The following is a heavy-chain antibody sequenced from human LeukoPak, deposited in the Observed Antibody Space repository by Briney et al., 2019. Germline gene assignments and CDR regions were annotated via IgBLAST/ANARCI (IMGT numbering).Heavy chain of an antibody. J-gene: IGHJ4*02. V-gene: IGHV3-33*06. CDR2: IWYDGSNK. CDR1: GFTFSSYG. Sequence: PGESLKISCAASGFTFSSYGMHWVRQAPGKGLEWVAVIWYDGSNKYYADSVKGRFTISRDNSKNTLYLQMNSLRAEDTAVYYCAKDLSSSWYGLDHWGQGTLVTVSS. CDR3: AKDLSSSWYGLDH. D-gene: IGHD6-13*01.